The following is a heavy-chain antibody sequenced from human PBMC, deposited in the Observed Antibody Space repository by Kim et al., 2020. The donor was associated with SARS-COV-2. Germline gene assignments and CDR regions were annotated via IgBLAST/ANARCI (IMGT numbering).Heavy chain of an antibody. J-gene: IGHJ5*02. V-gene: IGHV4-39*01. Sequence: SETLSLTCTVSGGSISSSSYYWGWIRQPPGKGLEWIGSIYYSGSTYYNPSLKSRVTISVDTSKNQFSLKLSSVTAADTAVYYCARQTMLRGVVIILTGGNWFDPGGQGTLVPVSS. CDR2: IYYSGST. CDR3: ARQTMLRGVVIILTGGNWFDP. D-gene: IGHD3-10*01. CDR1: GGSISSSSYY.